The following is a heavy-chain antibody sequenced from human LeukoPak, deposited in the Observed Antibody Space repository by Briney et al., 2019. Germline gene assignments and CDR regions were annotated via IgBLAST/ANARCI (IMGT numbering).Heavy chain of an antibody. CDR1: GFTFSIYA. CDR3: AKDRPNYYESNGDYYRRNGDS. J-gene: IGHJ5*01. V-gene: IGHV3-23*01. CDR2: ITSRDGGT. Sequence: GGSLRLSCAASGFTFSIYAMSWVGQAPGKGLEWVSSITSRDGGTFYTDPVKGRFTISRDNSKNMLYLQMNSLRAEDTAIYYCAKDRPNYYESNGDYYRRNGDSWGQGTLLTVSS. D-gene: IGHD3-22*01.